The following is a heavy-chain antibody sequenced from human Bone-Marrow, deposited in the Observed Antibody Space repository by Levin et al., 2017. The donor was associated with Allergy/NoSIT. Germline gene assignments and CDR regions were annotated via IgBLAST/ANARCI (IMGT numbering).Heavy chain of an antibody. J-gene: IGHJ5*02. CDR3: ARAPRAYDLNL. V-gene: IGHV1-2*02. D-gene: IGHD5-12*01. CDR1: GYTFTGYY. Sequence: VASVKVSCKASGYTFTGYYLHWVRQAPAQGLEWMGWINPNSGGTNYAQKFQGRVTMTRDTSISTAYMELTRLTSDDTAVYYCARAPRAYDLNLWGQGTLVTVSS. CDR2: INPNSGGT.